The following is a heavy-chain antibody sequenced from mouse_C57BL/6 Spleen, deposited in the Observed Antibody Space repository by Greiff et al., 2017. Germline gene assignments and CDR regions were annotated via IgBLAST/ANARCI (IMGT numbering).Heavy chain of an antibody. CDR1: GYTFTDYE. J-gene: IGHJ3*01. CDR3: TRSENYGSSYWFAY. CDR2: IDPETGGT. D-gene: IGHD1-1*01. V-gene: IGHV1-15*01. Sequence: QVQLQQSGAELVRPGASVTLSCKASGYTFTDYEMHWVKQTPVHGLEWIGAIDPETGGTAYNQKFKGKAILTADKSSSTAYMELRSLTSEDSAVYYCTRSENYGSSYWFAYWGQGTLVTVSA.